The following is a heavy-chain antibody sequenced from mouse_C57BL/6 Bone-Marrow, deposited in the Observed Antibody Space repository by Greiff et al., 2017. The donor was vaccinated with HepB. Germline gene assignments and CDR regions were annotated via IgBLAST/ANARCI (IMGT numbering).Heavy chain of an antibody. CDR3: ARPCYYGSSIWYFDV. V-gene: IGHV1-69*01. Sequence: VQLQQPGAELVMPGASVKLSCKASGYTFTSYWMHWVKQRPGQGLEWIGEIDPSDSYTNYNQKFKGKSTLTVDKSSSTAYMQLSSLTSEDSAVYYCARPCYYGSSIWYFDVWGTGTTVTVSS. CDR1: GYTFTSYW. D-gene: IGHD1-1*01. CDR2: IDPSDSYT. J-gene: IGHJ1*03.